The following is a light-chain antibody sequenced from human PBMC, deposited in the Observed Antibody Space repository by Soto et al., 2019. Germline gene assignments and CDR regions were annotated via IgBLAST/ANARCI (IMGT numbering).Light chain of an antibody. CDR3: SSYTRRNTWV. CDR2: AVT. Sequence: QSVLTQPASVSGSRGQSITISCTGTSSDVGGYNYVSWYQQHPDKAPKLMIYAVTNRPSGVSNRFSGSKSANTASLTISGLQAEDEADYYCSSYTRRNTWVFGGGTKLTVL. J-gene: IGLJ3*02. V-gene: IGLV2-14*01. CDR1: SSDVGGYNY.